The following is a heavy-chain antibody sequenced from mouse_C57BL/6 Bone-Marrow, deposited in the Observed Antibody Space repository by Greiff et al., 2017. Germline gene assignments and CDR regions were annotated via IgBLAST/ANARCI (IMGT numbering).Heavy chain of an antibody. CDR1: GYTFTSYG. V-gene: IGHV1-81*01. D-gene: IGHD2-5*01. CDR2: IYPRSGNN. Sequence: QVQLQQSGAELARPGASVKLSCKASGYTFTSYGISWVKQRTGQGLEWIGEIYPRSGNNYYNEKFKGKATLTADKSSSTAYMELRSLTSEDSAVYFCARHYSNLAWFAYWGQGTLVTVSA. J-gene: IGHJ3*01. CDR3: ARHYSNLAWFAY.